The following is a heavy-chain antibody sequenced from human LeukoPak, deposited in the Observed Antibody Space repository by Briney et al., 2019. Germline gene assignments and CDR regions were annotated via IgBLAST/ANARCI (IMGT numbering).Heavy chain of an antibody. Sequence: SETLSLTCTVSGGSISSYYWSWIRQPPGEGLEWIGYIYYSGSTNYNPSLKSRVTISVDTSKNQFSLKLSSVTAADTAVCYCVRDRGAVAGTIVFDYWGQGTLVTVSS. V-gene: IGHV4-59*01. D-gene: IGHD6-19*01. J-gene: IGHJ4*02. CDR1: GGSISSYY. CDR2: IYYSGST. CDR3: VRDRGAVAGTIVFDY.